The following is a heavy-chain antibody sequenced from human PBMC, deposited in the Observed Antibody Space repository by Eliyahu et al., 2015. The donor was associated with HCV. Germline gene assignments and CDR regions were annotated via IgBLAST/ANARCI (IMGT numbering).Heavy chain of an antibody. V-gene: IGHV3-30*15. CDR3: TTLVEMTSGRAF. CDR1: GFTFRRFA. D-gene: IGHD4-11*01. J-gene: IGHJ4*02. CDR2: ILHDGSTK. Sequence: QVQLVXXGGGVVXPGXXXRLSXAGSGFTFRRFAMHWVRQAPGKGLEWVALILHDGSTKNYADSVKGRFTISRDNSRKTLYLEISDLKVEDTALYYCTTLVEMTSGRAFWGQGTLVTV.